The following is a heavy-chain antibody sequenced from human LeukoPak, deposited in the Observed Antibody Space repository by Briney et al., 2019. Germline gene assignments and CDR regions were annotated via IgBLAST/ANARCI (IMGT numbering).Heavy chain of an antibody. CDR1: GFTFSSYA. D-gene: IGHD1-26*01. J-gene: IGHJ4*02. V-gene: IGHV3-30-3*01. Sequence: HPGGSLRLSCAASGFTFSSYAMHWVRQAPGKGLEWVAVISYDGSNKYYADSVKGRFTISRDNSKITLYLQMHSLRAEDTALYYCARDFSTKYSQDYWGQGTLVTVSS. CDR3: ARDFSTKYSQDY. CDR2: ISYDGSNK.